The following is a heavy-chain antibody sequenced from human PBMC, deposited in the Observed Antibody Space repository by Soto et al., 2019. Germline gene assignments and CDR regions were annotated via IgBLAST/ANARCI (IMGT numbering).Heavy chain of an antibody. D-gene: IGHD3-22*01. Sequence: GASVKVSGKASGYTFTGDYIHWVRQAPDQGLQWVGWINPKTGATNFAQRFQGRVTMTRDTSITTAYMDLSSLTSDDTATYYCAKTYDGSGQPSHWVGPWGQGAPVTVSS. V-gene: IGHV1-2*02. CDR3: AKTYDGSGQPSHWVGP. J-gene: IGHJ5*02. CDR1: GYTFTGDY. CDR2: INPKTGAT.